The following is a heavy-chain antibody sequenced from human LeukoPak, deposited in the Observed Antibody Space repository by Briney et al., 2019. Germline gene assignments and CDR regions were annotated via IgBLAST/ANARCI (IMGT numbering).Heavy chain of an antibody. Sequence: PGGSLRLSCAASGFPFNYYAMTWVRQAPGMGLEWVSAISGGGDSTNYADSVKGRFTISRDNSKNTLYLQMNTLRADDTAMYYCAKTNRYISSWYDYWGQGTLVTVSS. D-gene: IGHD6-13*01. V-gene: IGHV3-23*01. J-gene: IGHJ4*02. CDR3: AKTNRYISSWYDY. CDR2: ISGGGDST. CDR1: GFPFNYYA.